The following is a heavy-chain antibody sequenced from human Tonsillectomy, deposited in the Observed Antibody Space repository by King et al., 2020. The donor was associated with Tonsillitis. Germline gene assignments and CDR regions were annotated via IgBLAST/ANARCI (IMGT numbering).Heavy chain of an antibody. CDR2: TYYRSKWYN. J-gene: IGHJ6*02. CDR3: ARGRAYCSGGSCYKDYYYYGMDV. CDR1: GDSVSSNSAA. V-gene: IGHV6-1*01. Sequence: VQLPQSGPGLVKPSQTLSLTCALSGDSVSSNSAAWNWIRQSPSRGLEWLGRTYYRSKWYNDYAVSVKSRITINPDTSKNQFSLQLNSVTPEDTAVYYCARGRAYCSGGSCYKDYYYYGMDVWGQGTTVTVSS. D-gene: IGHD2-15*01.